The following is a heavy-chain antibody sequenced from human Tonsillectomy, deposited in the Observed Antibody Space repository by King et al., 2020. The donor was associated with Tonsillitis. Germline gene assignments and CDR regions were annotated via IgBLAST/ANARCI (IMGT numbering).Heavy chain of an antibody. J-gene: IGHJ3*02. CDR3: ARRPGGDPVDDAFDI. CDR1: GGSVSSGSWS. Sequence: LQLQESGSGPVKPSQTLSLTCAVSGGSVSSGSWSWSWIRQPPGKGLEWIGNIYQRGSTYYNPSLKSRVTMSLDRSKNQFSLKLSSVTAADTAVYYCARRPGGDPVDDAFDIWGQGTMVTVSS. V-gene: IGHV4-30-2*01. CDR2: IYQRGST. D-gene: IGHD2-21*02.